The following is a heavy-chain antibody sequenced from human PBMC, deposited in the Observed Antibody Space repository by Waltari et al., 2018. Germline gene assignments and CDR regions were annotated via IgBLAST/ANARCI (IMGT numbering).Heavy chain of an antibody. J-gene: IGHJ6*03. CDR3: ARLAAGNYYYYYMDV. Sequence: EVQLVESGGGLVKPGGSLRLACATSGFTFSSTSMNWAREAPGKGLEWVSSISSSSSYIYYADSVKGRFTISRDNAKNSLYLQMNSLRAEDTAVYYCARLAAGNYYYYYMDVWGKGTTVTVSS. V-gene: IGHV3-21*01. D-gene: IGHD6-13*01. CDR1: GFTFSSTS. CDR2: ISSSSSYI.